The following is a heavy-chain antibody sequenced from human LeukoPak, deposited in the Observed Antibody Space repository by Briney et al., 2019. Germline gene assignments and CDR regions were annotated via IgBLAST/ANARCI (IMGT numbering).Heavy chain of an antibody. CDR2: INHSGST. J-gene: IGHJ3*02. CDR3: ASWYSGSSDAFDI. D-gene: IGHD1-26*01. V-gene: IGHV4-34*01. CDR1: GGSFSGYY. Sequence: SETLSLTCAVYGGSFSGYYWSWIRQPPGKGLEWIGEINHSGSTNYNPSLKSRVTISVDTSKNQFSLELSSVTAADTAVYYCASWYSGSSDAFDIWGQGTMVTVSS.